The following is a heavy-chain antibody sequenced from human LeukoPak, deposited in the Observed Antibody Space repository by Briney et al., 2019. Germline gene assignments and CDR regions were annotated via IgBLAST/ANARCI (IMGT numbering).Heavy chain of an antibody. V-gene: IGHV3-23*01. J-gene: IGHJ4*02. CDR3: ASYDDSGYYLYRYFRY. CDR1: GFTFSSYA. D-gene: IGHD3-22*01. Sequence: GGSLRLSCAASGFTFSSYAMSWVRQAPGKGLEWVSVMTSSGGNTYYADSVKGRFTISRDNSKNTLYLQMDSLRDDDTAVYYCASYDDSGYYLYRYFRYWGQGTLVTVSS. CDR2: MTSSGGNT.